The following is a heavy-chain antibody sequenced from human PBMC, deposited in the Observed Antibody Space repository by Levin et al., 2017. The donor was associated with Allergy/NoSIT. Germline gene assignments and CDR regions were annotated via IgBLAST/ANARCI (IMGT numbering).Heavy chain of an antibody. Sequence: GGSLRLSCAASGFTFSSYSMNWVRQAPGKGLEWVSSISSSSSYIYYADSVKGRFTISRDNAKNSLYLQMNSLRAEDTAVYYCARDLYYYDSSGYSGAYWGQGTLVTVSS. V-gene: IGHV3-21*01. J-gene: IGHJ4*02. CDR1: GFTFSSYS. D-gene: IGHD3-22*01. CDR2: ISSSSSYI. CDR3: ARDLYYYDSSGYSGAY.